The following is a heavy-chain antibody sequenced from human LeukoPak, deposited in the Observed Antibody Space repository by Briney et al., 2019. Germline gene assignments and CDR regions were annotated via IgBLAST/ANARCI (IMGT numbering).Heavy chain of an antibody. D-gene: IGHD2-2*01. J-gene: IGHJ4*02. Sequence: GGSLRLSCAASKFTFSDYSMSWVRQAPGKGLEWVSRINSDGSTTIYADSVKGRFTISRDNAKNTLYLQMNSLRAEDTALYYCGGGGVPAAIDYWGQGTLVTVSS. CDR3: GGGGVPAAIDY. CDR2: INSDGSTT. CDR1: KFTFSDYS. V-gene: IGHV3-74*01.